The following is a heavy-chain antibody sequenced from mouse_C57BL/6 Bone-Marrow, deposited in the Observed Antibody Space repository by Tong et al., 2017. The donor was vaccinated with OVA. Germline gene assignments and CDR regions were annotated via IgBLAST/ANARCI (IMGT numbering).Heavy chain of an antibody. J-gene: IGHJ1*01. CDR2: ISSGGSYT. D-gene: IGHD2-10*02. Sequence: EVQLQESGGDLVKPGGSLKLSCAASGFTFSSYGMSWVRQTPDKRLEWVATISSGGSYTYYPDSVKGRFTISRDNAKNNLYLQMRSLKSEDTAMYYWYGNYWYFDVWGAGTTVTVSS. V-gene: IGHV5-6*01. CDR3: YGNYWYFDV. CDR1: GFTFSSYG.